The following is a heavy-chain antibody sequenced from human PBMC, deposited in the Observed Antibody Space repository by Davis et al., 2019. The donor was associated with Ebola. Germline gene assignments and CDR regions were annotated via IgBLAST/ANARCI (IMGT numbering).Heavy chain of an antibody. J-gene: IGHJ6*02. V-gene: IGHV3-53*01. CDR2: IYSGGST. Sequence: GESLKISCAASGFTVSSNYMSWVRQAPGKGLEWVSVIYSGGSTYYADSVKGRFTISRDNSKNTLYLQMNSLRAEDTAVYYCARRLSSAYYYYGMDVWGQGTTATVSS. CDR3: ARRLSSAYYYYGMDV. D-gene: IGHD4/OR15-4a*01. CDR1: GFTVSSNY.